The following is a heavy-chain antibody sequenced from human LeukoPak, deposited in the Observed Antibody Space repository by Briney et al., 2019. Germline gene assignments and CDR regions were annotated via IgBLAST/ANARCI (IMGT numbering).Heavy chain of an antibody. CDR2: IYNGGTT. Sequence: PGGSLRLSCAASGFTVRSNYMSWVRQAPGKGLEWVSVIYNGGTTYYADSVKGRFTISRDNSKNTLYLQMNSLRAEDTAVYYCARGTIYSPRGEDFWGQGTLVTVSS. CDR1: GFTVRSNY. D-gene: IGHD5-12*01. J-gene: IGHJ4*02. V-gene: IGHV3-53*01. CDR3: ARGTIYSPRGEDF.